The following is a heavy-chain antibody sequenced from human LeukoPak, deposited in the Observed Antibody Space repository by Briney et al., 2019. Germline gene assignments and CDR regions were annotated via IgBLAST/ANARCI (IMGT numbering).Heavy chain of an antibody. D-gene: IGHD6-13*01. J-gene: IGHJ4*02. Sequence: GGSLRLSCAASGFTFSSYAMNWVRQAPGKGLEWVSVISGSGGSTNYADSVKGRFTISRDNSKNTLYLQMNSLRAEDTAVYYCAKPEDRYSSPDYWGQGTLVTVSS. CDR1: GFTFSSYA. CDR2: ISGSGGST. V-gene: IGHV3-23*01. CDR3: AKPEDRYSSPDY.